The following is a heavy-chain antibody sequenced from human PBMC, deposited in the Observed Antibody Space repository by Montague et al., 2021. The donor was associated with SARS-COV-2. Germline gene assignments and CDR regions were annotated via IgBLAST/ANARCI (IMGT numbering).Heavy chain of an antibody. CDR2: ISSSGSTL. V-gene: IGHV3-48*03. J-gene: IGHJ4*02. CDR3: AREEDSYGSGTLDY. D-gene: IGHD3-10*01. Sequence: SLSLSFSASGFTFSSYEMNWVRQAPGKGLEWVSYISSSGSTLYHADSVRGRFTISRDNARDSVYLQMNGLRAEDTAVYYCAREEDSYGSGTLDYWGQGTLVTVSS. CDR1: GFTFSSYE.